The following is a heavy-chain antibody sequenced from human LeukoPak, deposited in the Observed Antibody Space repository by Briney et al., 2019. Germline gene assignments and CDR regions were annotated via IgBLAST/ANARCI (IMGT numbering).Heavy chain of an antibody. CDR3: ARGPTVPKGY. Sequence: PGRSLRLSCAASGFTFSSYAMHWVRQAPGKGLEWVAVISYDGSNKYYADSVKGRFTISRDNSKNTLYLQMNSLRAEDTAVYYCARGPTVPKGYWGQGTLVTVS. CDR1: GFTFSSYA. D-gene: IGHD4-17*01. CDR2: ISYDGSNK. J-gene: IGHJ4*02. V-gene: IGHV3-30*01.